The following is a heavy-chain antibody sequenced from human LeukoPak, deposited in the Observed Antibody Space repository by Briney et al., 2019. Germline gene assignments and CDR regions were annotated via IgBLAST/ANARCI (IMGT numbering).Heavy chain of an antibody. J-gene: IGHJ4*02. CDR2: INPNSGGT. Sequence: GASVKVSCKASGYTFTGYYMHWVRQAPGQGLEWMGWINPNSGGTNYAQKFQGRVTMTRDTSISTAYMELSSLRSEDTAIYYCATELRSGYFDYWGQGTLVTVSS. V-gene: IGHV1-2*02. CDR1: GYTFTGYY. D-gene: IGHD3-22*01. CDR3: ATELRSGYFDY.